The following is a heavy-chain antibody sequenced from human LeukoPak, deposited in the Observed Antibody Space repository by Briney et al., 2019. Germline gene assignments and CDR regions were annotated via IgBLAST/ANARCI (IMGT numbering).Heavy chain of an antibody. D-gene: IGHD3-10*01. CDR2: IWYDGSDK. Sequence: PGRSLRLSCAASGFTFSSSGMHWVRQAPGKGLEWVAVIWYDGSDKYSADSVKGRFTISRDNAENTVYLQMNSLRAEDTAVYYCARGGNFASGSFDYWGQGTLATVSS. V-gene: IGHV3-33*01. J-gene: IGHJ4*02. CDR1: GFTFSSSG. CDR3: ARGGNFASGSFDY.